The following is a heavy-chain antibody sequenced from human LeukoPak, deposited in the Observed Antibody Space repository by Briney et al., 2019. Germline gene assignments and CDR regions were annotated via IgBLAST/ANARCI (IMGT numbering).Heavy chain of an antibody. CDR3: ARGPTHPDIVVVPAARRLFDY. D-gene: IGHD2-2*01. CDR2: IYTSGST. J-gene: IGHJ4*02. Sequence: PSETLSLTCTVSGGSISSGSYYWSWIRQPAGKGLEWIGRIYTSGSTNYNPSLKSRVTISVDTSKNQFSLKLSSVTAADTAVYYCARGPTHPDIVVVPAARRLFDYWGQGTLVTVSS. V-gene: IGHV4-61*02. CDR1: GGSISSGSYY.